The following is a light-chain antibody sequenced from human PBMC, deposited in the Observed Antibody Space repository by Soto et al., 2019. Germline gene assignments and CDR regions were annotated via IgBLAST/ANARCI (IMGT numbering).Light chain of an antibody. CDR2: GAS. J-gene: IGKJ5*01. V-gene: IGKV3-20*01. CDR1: QSVSSSY. CDR3: QQYGSSAPIT. Sequence: IVLAQSPGILSFSPGERATLSCRASQSVSSSYLAWYQQKPGQAPRLLIYGASIRATGIPDRFNGSGSETDFTLTISRLEPEDFALYYCQQYGSSAPITFGQGTRLEIK.